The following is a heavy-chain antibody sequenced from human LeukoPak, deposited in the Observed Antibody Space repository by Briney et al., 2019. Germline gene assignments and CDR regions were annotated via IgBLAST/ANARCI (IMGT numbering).Heavy chain of an antibody. D-gene: IGHD6-13*01. CDR2: IFPGDSHT. J-gene: IGHJ4*02. V-gene: IGHV5-51*01. Sequence: GESLKISCKGPGHSFINYWIAWVRQMPGKGLEWIGIIFPGDSHTRYSPSFQGQVTISADMSIDTAYLQWSSLRASDTAMYYCARIAGTWYGDSWGQGTLVFVSS. CDR1: GHSFINYW. CDR3: ARIAGTWYGDS.